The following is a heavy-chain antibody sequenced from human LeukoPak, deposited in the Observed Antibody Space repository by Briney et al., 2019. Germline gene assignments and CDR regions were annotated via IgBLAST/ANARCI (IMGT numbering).Heavy chain of an antibody. CDR1: GVSISTYY. D-gene: IGHD3-22*01. Sequence: SETLSLTCTVSGVSISTYYWTWIRQPPGKGLEWIGNIDYSGNTKYNPSLKSRVTISVDTSKNHFSLKLSSVTAADTAVYYCARWYYDSSGYRYFDYWGQGTLVIVSS. CDR2: IDYSGNT. V-gene: IGHV4-59*12. J-gene: IGHJ4*02. CDR3: ARWYYDSSGYRYFDY.